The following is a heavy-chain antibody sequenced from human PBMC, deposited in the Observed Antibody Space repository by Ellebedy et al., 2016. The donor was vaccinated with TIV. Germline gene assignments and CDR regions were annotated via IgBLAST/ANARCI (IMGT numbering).Heavy chain of an antibody. CDR1: GYTFTSYS. D-gene: IGHD1-26*01. CDR3: ARGSGSYYGCSDY. J-gene: IGHJ4*02. Sequence: ASVKVSCKPSGYTFTSYSMHWVRQPPGQGLEWMGIINPSGGSASYAQKLQGRVTVTRDTSTRTVYMELSSLRSEDTAVYYCARGSGSYYGCSDYWGQGTLVTVSS. CDR2: INPSGGSA. V-gene: IGHV1-46*04.